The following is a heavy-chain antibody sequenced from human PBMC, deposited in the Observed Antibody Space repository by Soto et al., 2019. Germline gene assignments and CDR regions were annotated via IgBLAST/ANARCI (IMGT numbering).Heavy chain of an antibody. Sequence: QVQVVQSGAEVRGPGASVKVSCKASGYTFTTYTVHWVRQAPGQRLEWLGWIDTGNGNPRYSQKFQGRVTFTMVISASTAYMELSSLESEDTAVYYCAREVIHGGLDFWGQGTLVTVSS. CDR1: GYTFTTYT. CDR3: AREVIHGGLDF. V-gene: IGHV1-3*04. J-gene: IGHJ4*02. CDR2: IDTGNGNP.